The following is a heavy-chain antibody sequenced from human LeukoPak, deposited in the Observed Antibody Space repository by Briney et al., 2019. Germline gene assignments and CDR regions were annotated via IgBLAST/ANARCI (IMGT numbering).Heavy chain of an antibody. Sequence: GGSLRLSCAVSGITLSNYGMTWVRQAPGKGLEWVAGISDTVGRTNYADSVRGRFNISRDNPKNTLYLQMNSLRAEDTAVYFCAKRGVVIRVILVGFHKEAYYFDSWGQGALVTDSS. D-gene: IGHD3-22*01. CDR1: GITLSNYG. J-gene: IGHJ4*02. V-gene: IGHV3-23*01. CDR2: ISDTVGRT. CDR3: AKRGVVIRVILVGFHKEAYYFDS.